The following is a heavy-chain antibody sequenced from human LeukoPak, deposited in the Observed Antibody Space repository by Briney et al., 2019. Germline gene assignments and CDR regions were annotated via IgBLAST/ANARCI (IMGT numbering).Heavy chain of an antibody. CDR2: SYYSGSTYYT. Sequence: SETLSLTCTVSGGSISSSSYYWGWIRQPPGKGLEWIGSSYYSGSTYYTYYNPSLKSRVTISVDTSKNQFSLKLSSVTAADTAVYYCARDRGYSYGYDFDYWGQGTLVTVSS. CDR1: GGSISSSSYY. J-gene: IGHJ4*02. CDR3: ARDRGYSYGYDFDY. D-gene: IGHD5-18*01. V-gene: IGHV4-39*07.